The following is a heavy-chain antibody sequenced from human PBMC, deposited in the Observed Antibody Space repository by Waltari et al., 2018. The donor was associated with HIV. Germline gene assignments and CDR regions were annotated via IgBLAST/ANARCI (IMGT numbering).Heavy chain of an antibody. CDR2: INSDGSST. CDR1: GFTFSSYW. D-gene: IGHD1-26*01. Sequence: EVQLVESGGGLVQPGGSLRLSCAASGFTFSSYWLPWVRQAPGKGLVWVPRINSDGSSTSYADSVKGRFTISRDNAKNTLYLQMNSLRAEDTAVYYCARAVGATGAYYYYYGMDVWGQGTTVTVSS. V-gene: IGHV3-74*01. CDR3: ARAVGATGAYYYYYGMDV. J-gene: IGHJ6*02.